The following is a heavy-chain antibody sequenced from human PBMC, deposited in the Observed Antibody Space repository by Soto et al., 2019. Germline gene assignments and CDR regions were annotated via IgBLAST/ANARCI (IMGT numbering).Heavy chain of an antibody. CDR3: AKDFYDYSGTYGLHFDS. CDR1: GFTFSAYT. J-gene: IGHJ4*02. Sequence: SGFTFSAYTMHWVRQAPGTGPDYISAITNYGGTTYYADSVKGRFSVSRDNSKNTLYLQLSSLRTEDTAVYYCAKDFYDYSGTYGLHFDSWGQGIPVTVSS. D-gene: IGHD5-12*01. V-gene: IGHV3-64D*06. CDR2: ITNYGGTT.